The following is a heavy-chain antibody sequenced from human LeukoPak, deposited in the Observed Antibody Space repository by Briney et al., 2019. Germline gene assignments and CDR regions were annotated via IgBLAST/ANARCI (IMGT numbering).Heavy chain of an antibody. Sequence: SKTLSLTCAVSGVSFSNYYWCWIRQSPGKGLEWIGEINHSGSTNYNPSLKSRVTISVDTSKNQFSLKLRSVTAADTAIYYCARAALLRHWFDPWGQGTLVTVSS. J-gene: IGHJ5*02. D-gene: IGHD3-16*01. CDR2: INHSGST. V-gene: IGHV4-34*01. CDR3: ARAALLRHWFDP. CDR1: GVSFSNYY.